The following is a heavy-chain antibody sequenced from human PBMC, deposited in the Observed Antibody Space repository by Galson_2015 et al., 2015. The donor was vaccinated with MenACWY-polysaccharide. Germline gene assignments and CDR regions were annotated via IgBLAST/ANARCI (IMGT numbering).Heavy chain of an antibody. CDR1: GGSISSSSYY. J-gene: IGHJ4*02. CDR2: IYYSGIT. Sequence: ETLSLTCPVSGGSISSSSYYWGWIRPPPGKGLEWIGSIYYSGITHYNPSLKSRVTISVDTSRNQFSLKLSSVAAADTAVYYCAREIGARNGYNFWGQGTLVTVSS. CDR3: AREIGARNGYNF. V-gene: IGHV4-39*02. D-gene: IGHD5-24*01.